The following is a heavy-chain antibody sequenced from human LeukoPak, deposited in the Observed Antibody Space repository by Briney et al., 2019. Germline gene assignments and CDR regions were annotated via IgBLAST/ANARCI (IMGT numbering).Heavy chain of an antibody. D-gene: IGHD2-15*01. CDR1: GFTFSSYG. Sequence: GRSLRLSCAASGFTFSSYGMHWVRQAPGKGLEWVAVIWYDGSNKYYADSVKGRFTISRDNSKNTPYLQMNSLRAEDTAVYYCARVATATPAPYFDYWGQGTLVTVSS. CDR3: ARVATATPAPYFDY. J-gene: IGHJ4*02. V-gene: IGHV3-33*01. CDR2: IWYDGSNK.